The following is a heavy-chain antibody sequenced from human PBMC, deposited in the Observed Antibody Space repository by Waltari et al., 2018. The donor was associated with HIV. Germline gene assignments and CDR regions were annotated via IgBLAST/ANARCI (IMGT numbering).Heavy chain of an antibody. Sequence: DVQLVESGGGLVKPGGSLRLACAGSGFSFSSYSMNWVRQAPGKGLEWGASINRDGRNIYYADSVKGRFTIARDNARNSLFLKMNGLRADDTAVYYCVRGGEGTYGDYWGQGTLVTVSS. CDR2: INRDGRNI. V-gene: IGHV3-21*01. CDR3: VRGGEGTYGDY. D-gene: IGHD3-16*01. J-gene: IGHJ4*02. CDR1: GFSFSSYS.